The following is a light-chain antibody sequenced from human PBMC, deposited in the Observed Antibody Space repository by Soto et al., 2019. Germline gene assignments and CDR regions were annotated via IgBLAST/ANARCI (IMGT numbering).Light chain of an antibody. CDR3: QRDYNNIRT. Sequence: DIQMTQSPSSLSASVGDSFTITCLASQSIASYVNWYQQKPGKAPKLLILGAVILQSGVPSRFSGSGSGTDFTLTISSLQPEDFATHYCQRDYNNIRTFGQGTKVDIK. CDR1: QSIASY. CDR2: GAV. J-gene: IGKJ1*01. V-gene: IGKV1-39*01.